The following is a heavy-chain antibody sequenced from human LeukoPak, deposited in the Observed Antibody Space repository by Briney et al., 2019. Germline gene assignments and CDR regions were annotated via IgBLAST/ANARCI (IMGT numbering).Heavy chain of an antibody. CDR3: ARGRNNWNSLMSY. Sequence: PGGSLRLSCAASGFTFSSYWMHWVRQAPGKGLVGVSRINSDGSSTSYADSVKGRFIISRDNAKNTLYLQMNSLRAEDTAVYYCARGRNNWNSLMSYWGQGTLVTVSS. D-gene: IGHD1-7*01. V-gene: IGHV3-74*01. J-gene: IGHJ4*02. CDR1: GFTFSSYW. CDR2: INSDGSST.